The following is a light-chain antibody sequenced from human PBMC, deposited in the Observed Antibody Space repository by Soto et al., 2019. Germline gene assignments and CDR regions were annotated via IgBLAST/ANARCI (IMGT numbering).Light chain of an antibody. CDR2: EVN. CDR1: SSDVGDYNY. V-gene: IGLV2-8*01. CDR3: LSYAGSDNVCPYV. J-gene: IGLJ1*01. Sequence: QSALTQPPSASGSPGQSVTISCTGTSSDVGDYNYVSWYQHHPGKAPKLIIYEVNKRPSGVPDRFSGSKSGNTASLTVSGLQAEDEADYYCLSYAGSDNVCPYVFGTGTKLTVL.